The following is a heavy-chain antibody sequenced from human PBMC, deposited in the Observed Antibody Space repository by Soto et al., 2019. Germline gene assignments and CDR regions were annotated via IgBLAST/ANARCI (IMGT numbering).Heavy chain of an antibody. D-gene: IGHD2-15*01. V-gene: IGHV1-69*12. J-gene: IGHJ6*02. CDR1: GGTFSSYA. Sequence: QVQLVQSGAEVKKPGSSVKVSCKASGGTFSSYAISWVRQAPGQGLEWMGGIIPIFGTANYAQKFQGRVTITADESTSTAYRELSSLRSEDTAVYYCARDHCSGGRCYLRYYYYYGMDVWGQGTTVTVSS. CDR3: ARDHCSGGRCYLRYYYYYGMDV. CDR2: IIPIFGTA.